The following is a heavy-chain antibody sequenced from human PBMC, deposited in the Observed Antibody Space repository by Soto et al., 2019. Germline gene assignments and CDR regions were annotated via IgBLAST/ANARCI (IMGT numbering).Heavy chain of an antibody. CDR1: GFTLTSYS. J-gene: IGHJ4*02. CDR2: ITGSSSTI. CDR3: ARTGSNGFLDY. V-gene: IGHV3-48*01. Sequence: DVQLVESGGGLVQPGGSLRLSCEASGFTLTSYSMNWVRQAPGKGLEWVSYITGSSSTIYYADSVKGRFTISRDNAKNSLYLQMNSLRAEDTAVYYCARTGSNGFLDYWGQGTRVTVSS. D-gene: IGHD3-16*01.